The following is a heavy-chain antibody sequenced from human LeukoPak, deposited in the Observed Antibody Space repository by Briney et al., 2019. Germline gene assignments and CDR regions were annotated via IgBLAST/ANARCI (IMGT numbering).Heavy chain of an antibody. V-gene: IGHV1-69*13. Sequence: SVKVSCKASEGTFSSYAISWVRQAPGQGLEWMGGIIPIFGTANYAQKFQGRVTITADESTSTAYMELSSLRSEDTAVYYCARVVGDPNYYYYYGMDVWGQGTTVTVSS. CDR1: EGTFSSYA. J-gene: IGHJ6*02. CDR3: ARVVGDPNYYYYYGMDV. D-gene: IGHD1-26*01. CDR2: IIPIFGTA.